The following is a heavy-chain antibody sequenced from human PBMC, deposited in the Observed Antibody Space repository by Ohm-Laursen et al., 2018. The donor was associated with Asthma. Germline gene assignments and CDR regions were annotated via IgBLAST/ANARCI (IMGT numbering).Heavy chain of an antibody. CDR1: GGSVSSGSYY. Sequence: TLSLTCTVSGGSVSSGSYYWSWIRQHPGKGLEWIGYIYYSGSTNYNPSLKSRVTISVDTSKNQFSLRLSSVTAADTAVYYCAKGPDDYGDYLDWYFDVWGRGTLVTVSS. CDR3: AKGPDDYGDYLDWYFDV. CDR2: IYYSGST. J-gene: IGHJ2*01. D-gene: IGHD4-17*01. V-gene: IGHV4-61*01.